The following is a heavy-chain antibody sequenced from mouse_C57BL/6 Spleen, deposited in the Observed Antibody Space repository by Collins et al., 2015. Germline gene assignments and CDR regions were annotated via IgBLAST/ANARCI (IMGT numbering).Heavy chain of an antibody. CDR2: IDPENGDT. J-gene: IGHJ4*01. CDR1: GFNIKDDY. D-gene: IGHD1-1*01. Sequence: EVQLLQSGAELVRPGASVKLSCTPSGFNIKDDYMHWVNQRPEQGLEWIGWIDPENGDTEYASKFQGKATITTDTSSNTAYLQLSSLTSEDTAVYYCTRGYYEYAMDYWGQGTSVTVSS. CDR3: TRGYYEYAMDY. V-gene: IGHV14-4*01.